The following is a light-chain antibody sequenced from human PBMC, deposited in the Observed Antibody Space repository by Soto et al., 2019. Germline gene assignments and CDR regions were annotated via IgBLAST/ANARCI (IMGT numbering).Light chain of an antibody. Sequence: EIVMTQSPGTLSLSPGERATISCRASQVIGSRYLAWYHQKSGQAPRLLIYGTSTRATGIPHRFSGSGSGRDVTLTISRLEHEDFVVYYCQQFGSSIPHTFGQGTKLEIK. CDR1: QVIGSRY. V-gene: IGKV3-20*01. CDR3: QQFGSSIPHT. J-gene: IGKJ2*01. CDR2: GTS.